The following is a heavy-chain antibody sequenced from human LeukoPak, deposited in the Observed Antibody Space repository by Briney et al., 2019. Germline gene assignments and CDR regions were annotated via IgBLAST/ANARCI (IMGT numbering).Heavy chain of an antibody. CDR1: GGTSSSYA. D-gene: IGHD3-22*01. CDR2: IIPILGIA. CDR3: ARHNYYDSSPFDY. J-gene: IGHJ4*02. Sequence: SVKVSCKASGGTSSSYAISWVRQAPGQGLEWMGRIIPILGIANYAQRFQGRVTITADKSTSTAYMELSSLRSEDTAVYYCARHNYYDSSPFDYWGQGTLVTVSS. V-gene: IGHV1-69*04.